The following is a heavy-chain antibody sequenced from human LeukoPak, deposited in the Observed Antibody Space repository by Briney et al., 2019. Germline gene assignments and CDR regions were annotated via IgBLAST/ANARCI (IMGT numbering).Heavy chain of an antibody. V-gene: IGHV1-2*06. CDR1: GYTFTGYY. D-gene: IGHD1-26*01. CDR3: ARVRGNSGSYLVDY. J-gene: IGHJ4*02. Sequence: ASVKVSCKASGYTFTGYYMHWVRQAPGQGLEWMGRINPNSGGTNYAQKFQGRVTMTRDTSISTAYMELGRLRSDDTAVYYCARVRGNSGSYLVDYWGQGTLVTVSS. CDR2: INPNSGGT.